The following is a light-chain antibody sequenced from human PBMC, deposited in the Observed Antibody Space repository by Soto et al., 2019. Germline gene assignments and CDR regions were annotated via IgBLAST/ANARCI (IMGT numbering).Light chain of an antibody. CDR1: QTISSW. V-gene: IGKV1-12*01. CDR3: QQANSFPIT. J-gene: IGKJ5*01. Sequence: DIQMTQSPSTLAASLGDRVTITCRASQTISSWLAWYQQKPGKAPKLLIYAASNLQSGVPSRFSGSGSGTDFTLTISTLQSEDFATYFCQQANSFPITFGQGTRLEIK. CDR2: AAS.